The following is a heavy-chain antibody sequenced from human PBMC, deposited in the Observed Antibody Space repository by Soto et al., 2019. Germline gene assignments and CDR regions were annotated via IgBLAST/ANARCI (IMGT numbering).Heavy chain of an antibody. CDR3: ARDSDCRSTSCFFPPHF. D-gene: IGHD2-2*01. J-gene: IGHJ6*02. CDR2: IIPIFGTA. CDR1: GGTFSSYA. Sequence: VASVKVSCKASGGTFSSYAISWVRQAPGQGLEWMGGIIPIFGTANYAQKFQGRVTITADESTSTAYMEMNSLRAEDTAVYYCARDSDCRSTSCFFPPHFWGQGTTVTVSS. V-gene: IGHV1-69*13.